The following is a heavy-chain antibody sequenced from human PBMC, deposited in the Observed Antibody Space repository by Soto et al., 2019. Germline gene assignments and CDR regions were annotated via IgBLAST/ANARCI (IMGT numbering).Heavy chain of an antibody. Sequence: GESLKISCKGSGYSFTSYWIGWVRQMPWKGLEWMGIIYPGDSDTRYSPSFQGQVTISADKSISTAYLQWSSLKASDTAMYYCARSYCSGGSCWYNWFDPWGQGTLVTVS. J-gene: IGHJ5*02. CDR1: GYSFTSYW. CDR2: IYPGDSDT. CDR3: ARSYCSGGSCWYNWFDP. V-gene: IGHV5-51*01. D-gene: IGHD2-15*01.